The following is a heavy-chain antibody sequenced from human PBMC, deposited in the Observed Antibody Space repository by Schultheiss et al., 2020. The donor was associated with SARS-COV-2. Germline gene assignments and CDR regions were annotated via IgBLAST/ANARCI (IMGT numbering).Heavy chain of an antibody. V-gene: IGHV3-13*01. J-gene: IGHJ3*02. CDR2: ITTDGDA. Sequence: VGSLRLSCAASGFTLSNYDMHWVRQVTGKSLEWVSAITTDGDAYSAGSVMGRFTVSRRSAKNSMYLQMNSLRAGDTAVYYCARGRDAFDIWGQGTMVTVSS. CDR3: ARGRDAFDI. CDR1: GFTLSNYD.